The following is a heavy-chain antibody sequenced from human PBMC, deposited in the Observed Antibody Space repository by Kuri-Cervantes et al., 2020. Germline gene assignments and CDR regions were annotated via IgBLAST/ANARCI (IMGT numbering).Heavy chain of an antibody. CDR2: IDYSGST. Sequence: GSLRLSCAVYGGSFSGYYWSWIRQPPGKGLYWIGYIDYSGSTNYNPSLKSRVTISVDTSKNQFSLRLSSVTAADTAVYYCARSPSRYYMDVWGKGTTVTVSS. CDR3: ARSPSRYYMDV. V-gene: IGHV4-34*01. CDR1: GGSFSGYY. J-gene: IGHJ6*03.